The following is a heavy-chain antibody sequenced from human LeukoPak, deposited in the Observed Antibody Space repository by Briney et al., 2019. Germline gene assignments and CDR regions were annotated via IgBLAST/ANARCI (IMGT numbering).Heavy chain of an antibody. J-gene: IGHJ5*02. CDR2: IYPGDSDT. D-gene: IGHD6-13*01. V-gene: IGHV5-51*01. CDR3: ARGGFVQQLSPDNWFDP. Sequence: GASLKISCNASGYSSTSSWICWVRHMPRKGREWMVIIYPGDSDTRYNPSLKSQVTISADTSISTSYLQWSSLKASDTAMYYCARGGFVQQLSPDNWFDPWGQGTLVTVSS. CDR1: GYSSTSSW.